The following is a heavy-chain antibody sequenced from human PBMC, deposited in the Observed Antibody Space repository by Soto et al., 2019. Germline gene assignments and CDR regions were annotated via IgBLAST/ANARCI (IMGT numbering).Heavy chain of an antibody. CDR2: ISAYNGNT. V-gene: IGHV1-18*01. CDR1: GYTFTSYG. Sequence: ASVKVSCKDSGYTFTSYGISWVLQAPGQGLEWMRWISAYNGNTNYAQKLQGRVTMTTDTSTSTAYMELRSLRSDDTAVYYCARDLLLCYYSDYYRMYVWAQGTSVPVSS. J-gene: IGHJ6*02. D-gene: IGHD3-10*01. CDR3: ARDLLLCYYSDYYRMYV.